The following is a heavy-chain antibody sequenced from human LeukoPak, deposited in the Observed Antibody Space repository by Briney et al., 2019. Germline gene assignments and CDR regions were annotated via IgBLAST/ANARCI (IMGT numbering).Heavy chain of an antibody. CDR3: ARVGRRKLHVGYFDY. Sequence: GPVKVSCKASGYTFTGYYMHWVRQAPGQGLEWMGWINPNSGGTNYAQKFQGRVTMTRDTSISTAYMELSRLRSDDTAVYYCARVGRRKLHVGYFDYWGQGTLVTVSS. J-gene: IGHJ4*02. V-gene: IGHV1-2*02. CDR1: GYTFTGYY. CDR2: INPNSGGT. D-gene: IGHD1-26*01.